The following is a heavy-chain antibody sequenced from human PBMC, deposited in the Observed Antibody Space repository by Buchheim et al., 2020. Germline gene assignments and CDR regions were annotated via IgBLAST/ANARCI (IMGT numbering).Heavy chain of an antibody. CDR3: GRDSTLTGFGTIDY. V-gene: IGHV3-33*01. Sequence: QVQLVESGGGVVQPGRSLRLSCAASGFTFSNYDMHWVRQAPGKGLEWLAIIWYDGSDKYYADSVKGRFTPSRDNSTNTLDMQMNSLRAEDTAVYYCGRDSTLTGFGTIDYWGQGIL. CDR2: IWYDGSDK. J-gene: IGHJ4*02. D-gene: IGHD2/OR15-2a*01. CDR1: GFTFSNYD.